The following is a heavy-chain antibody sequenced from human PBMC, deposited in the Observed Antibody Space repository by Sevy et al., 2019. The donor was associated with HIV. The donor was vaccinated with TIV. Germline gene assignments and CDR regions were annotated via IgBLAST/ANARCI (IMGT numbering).Heavy chain of an antibody. V-gene: IGHV3-74*01. CDR3: ARAGYDYVWGSYRYPNY. CDR1: GFTFSSYW. CDR2: INSDGSST. J-gene: IGHJ4*02. Sequence: GGSLRLSCAASGFTFSSYWMHWVRQAPGKGLVWVSRINSDGSSTSYADSVKGRFTISRDNAKNTLYLQMNSLRAEDTAVYYCARAGYDYVWGSYRYPNYWGQGTLLTVSS. D-gene: IGHD3-16*02.